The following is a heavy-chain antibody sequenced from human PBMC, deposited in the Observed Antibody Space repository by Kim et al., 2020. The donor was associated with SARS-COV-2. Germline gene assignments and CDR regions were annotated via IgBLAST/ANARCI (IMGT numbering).Heavy chain of an antibody. CDR3: AKATGGTVTTSYYYAMDV. J-gene: IGHJ6*02. Sequence: GGSLRLSCAASGFTFSSYAMNWVRQAPGKGLEWVSGMSDYDGHTYYADSVKGRFTISRDNSKNTLYLQMNSLRAEDTAVYLCAKATGGTVTTSYYYAMDVWGQGTTVTVSS. CDR2: MSDYDGHT. CDR1: GFTFSSYA. D-gene: IGHD4-17*01. V-gene: IGHV3-23*01.